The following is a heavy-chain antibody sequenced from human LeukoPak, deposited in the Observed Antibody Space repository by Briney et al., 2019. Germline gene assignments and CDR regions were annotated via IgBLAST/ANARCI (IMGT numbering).Heavy chain of an antibody. V-gene: IGHV4-39*07. Sequence: IPSETLSLTCTVSGGSISSSSYYWGWIRQPPGKGLEWTGSIYYSGSTYYNPSLKSRVTISVDTSKNQFSLKLSSVTAADTAVYYCARRVVAVAGCFDYWGQGTLVTVSS. CDR2: IYYSGST. CDR3: ARRVVAVAGCFDY. CDR1: GGSISSSSYY. J-gene: IGHJ4*02. D-gene: IGHD6-19*01.